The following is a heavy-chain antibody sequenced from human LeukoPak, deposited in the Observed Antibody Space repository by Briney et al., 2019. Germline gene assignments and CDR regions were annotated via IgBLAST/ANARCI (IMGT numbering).Heavy chain of an antibody. V-gene: IGHV3-21*01. J-gene: IGHJ4*02. CDR3: ARLDAGDYYDSSGYYYFDY. D-gene: IGHD3-22*01. CDR1: GFTFSSYS. CDR2: ISSSSSYI. Sequence: GGSLRLSCAASGFTFSSYSMNWVRKAPGKGLEWVSSISSSSSYIYYADSVKGRFTISRDNAKNSLYLQMNSLRAEDTAVYYCARLDAGDYYDSSGYYYFDYWGQGTLVTVSS.